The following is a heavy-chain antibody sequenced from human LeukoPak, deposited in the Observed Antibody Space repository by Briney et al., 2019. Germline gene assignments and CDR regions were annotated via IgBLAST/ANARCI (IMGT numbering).Heavy chain of an antibody. V-gene: IGHV3-66*01. CDR2: IYSGGST. CDR3: AKDRAYYYGSGNWFDP. Sequence: GGSLRLSCAASEFSVGSNYMTWVRQAPGKGLEWVSLIYSGGSTYYADSVKGRFTISRDNSKNTLYLQMNSLRAEDTAVYYCAKDRAYYYGSGNWFDPWGQGTLVTVSS. D-gene: IGHD3-10*01. CDR1: EFSVGSNY. J-gene: IGHJ5*02.